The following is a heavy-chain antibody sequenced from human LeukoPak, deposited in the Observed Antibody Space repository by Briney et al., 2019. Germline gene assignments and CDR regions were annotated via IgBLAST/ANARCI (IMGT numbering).Heavy chain of an antibody. CDR3: ASSIHRPPRYCSSTSCYLFSAFDI. D-gene: IGHD2-2*01. CDR1: GYTFTGYY. CDR2: INPNSGGT. V-gene: IGHV1-2*02. Sequence: ASVKVSCKASGYTFTGYYMHWVRQAPGQGLEWLGWINPNSGGTNYAQKFQGRVTMTRDTSISTACMELRSLRSDDTAVYYCASSIHRPPRYCSSTSCYLFSAFDIWGQGTMVTVSS. J-gene: IGHJ3*02.